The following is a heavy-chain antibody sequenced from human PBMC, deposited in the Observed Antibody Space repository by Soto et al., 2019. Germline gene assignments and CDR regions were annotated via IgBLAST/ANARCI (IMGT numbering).Heavy chain of an antibody. J-gene: IGHJ3*02. CDR1: GFTFSSYG. CDR3: ARDASNVGAFDI. V-gene: IGHV3-33*01. D-gene: IGHD1-26*01. CDR2: IWYDGSNK. Sequence: QVQLVESGGGVVQPGRSLRLSCAASGFTFSSYGMHWVRQAPGKGLEWVAVIWYDGSNKYYADSVKGRFTISRDNSKNPLYLQMNSLRAEDTAVYYCARDASNVGAFDIWGQGTMVTVSS.